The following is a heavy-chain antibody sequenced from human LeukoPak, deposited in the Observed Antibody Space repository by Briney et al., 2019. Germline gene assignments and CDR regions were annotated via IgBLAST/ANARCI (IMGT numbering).Heavy chain of an antibody. V-gene: IGHV3-48*03. CDR2: ISSSGSTI. CDR1: GFTFSSYE. CDR3: ARGEASSSWYKASGYYYMDV. Sequence: GGSLRLSCAASGFTFSSYEMNWVRQAPGKGLEWVSYISSSGSTIYYADSVKGRFAISRDNAKNSLYLQMNSLRAEDTAVYYCARGEASSSWYKASGYYYMDVWGTGTTVTVSS. J-gene: IGHJ6*03. D-gene: IGHD6-13*01.